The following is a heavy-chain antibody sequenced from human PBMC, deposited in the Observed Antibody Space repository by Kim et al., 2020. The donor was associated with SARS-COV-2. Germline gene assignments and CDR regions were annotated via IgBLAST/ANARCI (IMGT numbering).Heavy chain of an antibody. Sequence: GGSLRLSCAASGFTFRDYYMTWIRQSPGKGLEWVSYISSTTTYTKYADSVKGRFTISRDNAKNSLYLQMNNLRDEDTAVYYCATDERAWGGGTTVT. CDR2: ISSTTTYT. CDR1: GFTFRDYY. V-gene: IGHV3-11*05. D-gene: IGHD6-25*01. J-gene: IGHJ6*02. CDR3: ATDERA.